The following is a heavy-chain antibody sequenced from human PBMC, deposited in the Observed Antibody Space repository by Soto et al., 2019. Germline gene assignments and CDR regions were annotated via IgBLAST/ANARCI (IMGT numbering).Heavy chain of an antibody. Sequence: QVHLVQSGAEGKKPGASVKVSCKGSGYAFTTYGITWVRQAPGQGLEWMGWISAHNGNTNYAQKLQGRVTVTRDPSTSTAYMELRSLRSDDTAVYYCARGRYGDYWGQGALVTVSS. J-gene: IGHJ4*02. CDR3: ARGRYGDY. V-gene: IGHV1-18*01. CDR2: ISAHNGNT. D-gene: IGHD1-1*01. CDR1: GYAFTTYG.